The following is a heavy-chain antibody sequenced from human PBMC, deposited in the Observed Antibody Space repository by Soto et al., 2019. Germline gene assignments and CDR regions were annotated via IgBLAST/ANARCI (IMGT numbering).Heavy chain of an antibody. J-gene: IGHJ4*02. D-gene: IGHD1-1*01. CDR1: GFTFSSYW. CDR2: INTDGSNT. CDR3: ARGGRTTGTTVY. Sequence: GGSLRLSCAASGFTFSSYWMHWGRQALGKGLVWVSRINTDGSNTSYADSVKGRFTISRDNAKNTLYLQMNSLRAEDTAVYYCARGGRTTGTTVYWGQGTLVTVSS. V-gene: IGHV3-74*01.